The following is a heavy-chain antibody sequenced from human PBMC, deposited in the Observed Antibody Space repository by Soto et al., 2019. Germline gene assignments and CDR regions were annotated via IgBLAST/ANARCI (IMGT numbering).Heavy chain of an antibody. Sequence: GASVKVSCKASGYTFTSYYLHWVRQAPGQGLEWMGIINPSGGTTSYAQKFQGRITMTRDTSTSTVYMELSSLRSEDTAMFYCARADEVSGGYDPPYWGQGTLVTVSS. V-gene: IGHV1-46*01. CDR1: GYTFTSYY. J-gene: IGHJ4*02. CDR2: INPSGGTT. D-gene: IGHD5-12*01. CDR3: ARADEVSGGYDPPY.